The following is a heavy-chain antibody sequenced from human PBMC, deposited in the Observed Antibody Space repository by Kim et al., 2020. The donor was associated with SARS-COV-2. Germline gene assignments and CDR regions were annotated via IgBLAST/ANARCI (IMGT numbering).Heavy chain of an antibody. CDR2: INHSGST. Sequence: SETLSLTCAVYGGSFSGYYWSWIRQPPGKGLEWIGEINHSGSTNYNPSLKSRVTISVDTSKNQFSLKLSSVTAADTAVYYCARDEMATIKGVGLDYWGQGTLVTVSS. CDR1: GGSFSGYY. J-gene: IGHJ4*02. D-gene: IGHD5-12*01. V-gene: IGHV4-34*01. CDR3: ARDEMATIKGVGLDY.